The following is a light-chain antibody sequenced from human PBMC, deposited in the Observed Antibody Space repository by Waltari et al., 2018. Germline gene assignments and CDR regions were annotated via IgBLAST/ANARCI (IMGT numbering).Light chain of an antibody. V-gene: IGLV2-11*01. CDR2: DVT. Sequence: QSALTQPRSVSGSPGQSVTISCTGTNSAIGAYNHVSWYQQYPGKAPELMIYDVTKRPSGVPDRFSGSKSGNTASLTISGLQAEDEADYYCCSYAGSYTYWVFGGGTKLTVL. CDR3: CSYAGSYTYWV. J-gene: IGLJ3*02. CDR1: NSAIGAYNH.